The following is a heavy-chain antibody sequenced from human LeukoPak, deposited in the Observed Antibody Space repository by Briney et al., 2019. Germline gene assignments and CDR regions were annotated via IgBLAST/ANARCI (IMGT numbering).Heavy chain of an antibody. CDR2: ISGSGGST. CDR3: AKGQGTIFGVVTEVSPLSEMHYFDY. CDR1: GFTFSSYA. Sequence: GGSLRLSCAATGFTFSSYAMSWVRQAPGKGLEWVSAISGSGGSTYYADSVKGRFTISRDNSKNTLYLQMNSLRAEDTAVYYCAKGQGTIFGVVTEVSPLSEMHYFDYRGQGTLVTVSS. D-gene: IGHD3-3*01. J-gene: IGHJ4*02. V-gene: IGHV3-23*01.